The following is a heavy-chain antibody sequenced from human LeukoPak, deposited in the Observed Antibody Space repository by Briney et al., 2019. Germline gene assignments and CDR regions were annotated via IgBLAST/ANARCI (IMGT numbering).Heavy chain of an antibody. CDR3: ARIGIVVVTPYFEY. V-gene: IGHV4-59*01. Sequence: SETLSLTCTVSGGSISRYYWSWIRQPPGKGLEWIGYIYNSGNTNYNPSLKSRVTISIDTSKNQFSLRLSSVTAADTAVYYCARIGIVVVTPYFEYWGQGTLVTVSS. J-gene: IGHJ4*02. CDR2: IYNSGNT. CDR1: GGSISRYY. D-gene: IGHD2-21*02.